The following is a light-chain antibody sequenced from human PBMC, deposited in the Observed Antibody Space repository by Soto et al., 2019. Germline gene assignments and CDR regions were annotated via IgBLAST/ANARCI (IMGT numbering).Light chain of an antibody. CDR3: QQRSNWTPVT. J-gene: IGKJ4*01. CDR2: DAS. CDR1: QSVSSY. V-gene: IGKV3-11*01. Sequence: EILLTQSPATLSLSPGERATLSCWASQSVSSYLAWYQQKPGQAPRLLIYDASNRATGIPARFSGSGSGTDFNLTISSLEPEDFAVYYCQQRSNWTPVTFGGGTKV.